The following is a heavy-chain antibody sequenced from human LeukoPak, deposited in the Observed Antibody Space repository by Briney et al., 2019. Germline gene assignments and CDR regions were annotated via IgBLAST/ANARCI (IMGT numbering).Heavy chain of an antibody. CDR3: AKGGLCSSTSCYLGGVDY. CDR1: GFTFSTYG. Sequence: GGSLRLSCVASGFTFSTYGMHWVRQAPGKGLEWVAFIEYEGGNNKYYADSVKGRFTISRDNSKYTLYLQMNSLRAEDTAVYYCAKGGLCSSTSCYLGGVDYWGQGTLVTVSS. V-gene: IGHV3-30*02. CDR2: IEYEGGNNK. D-gene: IGHD2-2*01. J-gene: IGHJ4*02.